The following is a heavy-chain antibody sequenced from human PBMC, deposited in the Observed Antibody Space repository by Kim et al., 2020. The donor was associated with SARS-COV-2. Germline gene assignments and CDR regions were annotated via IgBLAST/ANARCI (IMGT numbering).Heavy chain of an antibody. CDR3: ARESASSGHYFDF. J-gene: IGHJ4*02. Sequence: ASVKVSCKASGYTFSGYYIHWVRQAPGQGLEWMGRINPNSSDTNYAQNFQGRVTVTRDTSISTAYMELSSLRSDDTAVYYCARESASSGHYFDFWGQGTLVTVSS. D-gene: IGHD3-22*01. V-gene: IGHV1-2*06. CDR2: INPNSSDT. CDR1: GYTFSGYY.